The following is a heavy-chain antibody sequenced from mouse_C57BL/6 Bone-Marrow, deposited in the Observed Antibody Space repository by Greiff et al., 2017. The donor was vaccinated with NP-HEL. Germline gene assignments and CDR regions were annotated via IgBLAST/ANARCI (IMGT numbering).Heavy chain of an antibody. V-gene: IGHV1-72*01. J-gene: IGHJ3*01. Sequence: QVQLQQPGAELVKPGASVKLSCKASGYTFTSYWMHWVKQRPGRGLEWLGRIDPNSGGTKYNEKFKSKATLTVDKPSSTAYMHLSSLPSEDSAVYYWARRGVYGYDGCAYWGQGTLVTVSA. D-gene: IGHD2-2*01. CDR2: IDPNSGGT. CDR3: ARRGVYGYDGCAY. CDR1: GYTFTSYW.